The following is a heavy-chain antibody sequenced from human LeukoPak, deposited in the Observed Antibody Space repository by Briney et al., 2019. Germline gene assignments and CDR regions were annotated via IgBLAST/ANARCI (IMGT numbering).Heavy chain of an antibody. Sequence: PGGCLRLSCAASGFMFSNHAMHWVRQAPGKGLEWVAVISHDGSYKIHADSVKYRFTISRVNSENTLYLQLNNVRTDDTALYYCARDRRANTLVVVAIDNWGQGTLVTVSS. CDR3: ARDRRANTLVVVAIDN. CDR1: GFMFSNHA. CDR2: ISHDGSYK. D-gene: IGHD2-15*01. V-gene: IGHV3-30*04. J-gene: IGHJ4*02.